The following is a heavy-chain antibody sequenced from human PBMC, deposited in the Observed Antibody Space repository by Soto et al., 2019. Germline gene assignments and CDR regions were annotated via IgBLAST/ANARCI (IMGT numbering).Heavy chain of an antibody. CDR1: GFTFSSYA. D-gene: IGHD3-10*01. Sequence: EVQLLESGGGLVQPGGSLRLSCAASGFTFSSYAMSWVRQAPGKGLEWVSAISGSGGSTYYADSVKGRFTISRDNSKNPLYLQMNSLRAEATAVYYCAKAPTNYGSGSYYYYWGQGTLVTVSS. CDR3: AKAPTNYGSGSYYYY. CDR2: ISGSGGST. V-gene: IGHV3-23*01. J-gene: IGHJ4*02.